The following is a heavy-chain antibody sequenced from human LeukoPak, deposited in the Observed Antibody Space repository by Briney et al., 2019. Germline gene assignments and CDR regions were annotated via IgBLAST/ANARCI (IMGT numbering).Heavy chain of an antibody. J-gene: IGHJ5*02. D-gene: IGHD2-15*01. V-gene: IGHV4-59*12. CDR1: GGSINNYY. CDR3: ATGYCSGGSCYWFDP. Sequence: SETLSLTCAVSGGSINNYYWSWIRQPPGKGLEWIGYIYNSGSTNYNPSLQSRVTTSLDTSKNQVSLELSSVTAADTAVYYCATGYCSGGSCYWFDPWGQGTLVTVSS. CDR2: IYNSGST.